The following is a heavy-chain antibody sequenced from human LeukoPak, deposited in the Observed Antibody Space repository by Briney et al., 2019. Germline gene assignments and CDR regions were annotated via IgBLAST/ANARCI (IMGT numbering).Heavy chain of an antibody. CDR1: GYTFTSYA. V-gene: IGHV7-4-1*02. CDR2: INTNTGNP. CDR3: ARVRGVGYSSSSELRPPYYFDY. J-gene: IGHJ4*02. D-gene: IGHD6-6*01. Sequence: GASVKVSCKASGYTFTSYAMNWVRQAPGQGLEWMGWINTNTGNPTYAQGFTGRFVFSLDTSVSTAYLQISSLKAEDTAVYYCARVRGVGYSSSSELRPPYYFDYWGQGTLVTVSS.